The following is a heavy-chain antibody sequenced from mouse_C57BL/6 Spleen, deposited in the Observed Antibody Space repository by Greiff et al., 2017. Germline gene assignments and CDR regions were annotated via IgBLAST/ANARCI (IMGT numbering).Heavy chain of an antibody. D-gene: IGHD2-3*01. CDR1: GYTFTSYW. Sequence: LVGPGSSVKLSCKASGYTFTSYWMHWVKQRPIQGLEWIGNIDPSDSETHYNQKFKDKATLTVDKSSSTAYMQLSSLTSEDSAVYYCARVDGYYSYWYFDVWGTGTTVTVSS. CDR3: ARVDGYYSYWYFDV. CDR2: IDPSDSET. V-gene: IGHV1-52*01. J-gene: IGHJ1*03.